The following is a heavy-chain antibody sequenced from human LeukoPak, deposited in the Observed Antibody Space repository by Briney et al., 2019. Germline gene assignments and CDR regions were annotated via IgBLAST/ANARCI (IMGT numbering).Heavy chain of an antibody. D-gene: IGHD6-19*01. J-gene: IGHJ4*02. CDR1: GFTFTTYW. Sequence: GGSLRLSCAASGFTFTTYWMHWVRQAPGKGLVWVSHINSDGSITSYADSVKGRFTISRDNAKNTLYLQMNSLRAEDTAVYYCARGDNSGWRNVYYFDYWGQGTLVTVSS. V-gene: IGHV3-74*01. CDR3: ARGDNSGWRNVYYFDY. CDR2: INSDGSIT.